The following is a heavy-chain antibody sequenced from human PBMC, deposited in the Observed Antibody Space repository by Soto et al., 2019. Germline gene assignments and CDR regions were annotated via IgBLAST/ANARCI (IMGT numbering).Heavy chain of an antibody. D-gene: IGHD6-19*01. CDR1: GYTFTSYG. Sequence: QVQLVQSGAEVKKPGASVKVSCKASGYTFTSYGISWVRQAPGQGLEWMGWISAYNGNTNYAQKLQGRVTMTTDTSTSTAHMELRSLRSDDTAVYYCARDPASRVSGWSYPFDYWGQGTLVTVSS. CDR3: ARDPASRVSGWSYPFDY. V-gene: IGHV1-18*01. J-gene: IGHJ4*02. CDR2: ISAYNGNT.